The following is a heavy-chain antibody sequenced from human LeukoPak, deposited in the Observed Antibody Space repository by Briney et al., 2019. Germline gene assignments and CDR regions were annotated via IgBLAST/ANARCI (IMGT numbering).Heavy chain of an antibody. J-gene: IGHJ6*02. Sequence: SETLSLTCTVSGGSISSSNYYWGWIRQPPGKGLEWIGYIYHSGSTYYNPSLKSRVTISVDRSKNQFSLKLSSVTAADTAVYYCAREPGVITFGGVIVYDGMDVWGQGTTVTVSS. V-gene: IGHV4-39*07. CDR3: AREPGVITFGGVIVYDGMDV. CDR1: GGSISSSNYY. CDR2: IYHSGST. D-gene: IGHD3-16*02.